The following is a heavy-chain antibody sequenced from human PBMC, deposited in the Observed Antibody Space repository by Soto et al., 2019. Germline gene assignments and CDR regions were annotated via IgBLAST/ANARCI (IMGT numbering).Heavy chain of an antibody. CDR3: AKDRAGNPYFDY. V-gene: IGHV3-23*01. CDR1: GFTFSRYA. CDR2: ISGSGDDT. J-gene: IGHJ4*02. Sequence: GGSLRLSCAASGFTFSRYAMSWVRQAPGKGLEWVSAISGSGDDTYYADSVKGRFTISRDNSTHTLYLQMNSLRAEDTAVYYCAKDRAGNPYFDYWGQGTLVTVSS.